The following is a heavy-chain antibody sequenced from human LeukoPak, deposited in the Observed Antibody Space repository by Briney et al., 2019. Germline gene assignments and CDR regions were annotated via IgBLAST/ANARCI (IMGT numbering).Heavy chain of an antibody. J-gene: IGHJ3*02. CDR3: ARVPDYYDSSGLAFDI. V-gene: IGHV3-23*01. Sequence: GGSLRLSCAASGFTFSSYAMSWVRQAPGKGLEWVSAISGSGGSTYYADSVKGRFTISRDNSKNTLYLQMNSLRAEDTAVYYCARVPDYYDSSGLAFDIWGQGTMVTVSS. CDR1: GFTFSSYA. D-gene: IGHD3-22*01. CDR2: ISGSGGST.